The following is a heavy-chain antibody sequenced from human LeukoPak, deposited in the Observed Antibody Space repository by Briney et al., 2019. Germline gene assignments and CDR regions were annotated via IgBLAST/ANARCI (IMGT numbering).Heavy chain of an antibody. CDR3: ARRRGQELQNWFDP. Sequence: SETLSLTCTVSGGSISSYYWSWIRQPPGKGLEWIGYIYYSGSTNYNPSLKSRVTISVDTSKNHFSLKLSSVTAADTAVYYCARRRGQELQNWFDPWGQGTLVTVSS. J-gene: IGHJ5*02. D-gene: IGHD1-7*01. V-gene: IGHV4-59*01. CDR2: IYYSGST. CDR1: GGSISSYY.